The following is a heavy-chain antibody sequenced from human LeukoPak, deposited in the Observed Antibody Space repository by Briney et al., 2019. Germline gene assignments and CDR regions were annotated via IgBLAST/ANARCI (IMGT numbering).Heavy chain of an antibody. CDR1: GFTFSSYW. CDR2: INSDGSST. V-gene: IGHV3-74*01. Sequence: PGGSLRLSCAASGFTFSSYWMHWVRQAPGKGLVWVSRINSDGSSTSYADSVKGRFTISRDNAKNTLCLQMNSLRAEDTAVYYCASPIAVADYYYYYYMDVWGKGTTVTVSS. CDR3: ASPIAVADYYYYYYMDV. D-gene: IGHD6-19*01. J-gene: IGHJ6*03.